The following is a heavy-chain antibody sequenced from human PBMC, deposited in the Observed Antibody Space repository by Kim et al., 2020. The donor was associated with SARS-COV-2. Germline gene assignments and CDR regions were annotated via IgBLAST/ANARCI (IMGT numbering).Heavy chain of an antibody. D-gene: IGHD2-15*01. CDR1: GFTLTNFW. CDR3: SIGGCVGY. CDR2: IKSKTDGGTI. J-gene: IGHJ4*02. Sequence: GGSLRLSCAASGFTLTNFWMNWVRQAPGKGLEWVGRIKSKTDGGTIDYAAPVKGRFTISRDDSKSTVYLQMKSLKSEDIAVYDCSIGGCVGYWGQGTLVTVSS. V-gene: IGHV3-15*01.